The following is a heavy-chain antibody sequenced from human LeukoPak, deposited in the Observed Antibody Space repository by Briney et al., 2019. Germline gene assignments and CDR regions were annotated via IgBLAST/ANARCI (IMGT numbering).Heavy chain of an antibody. J-gene: IGHJ4*02. CDR3: ASIRGTLGY. CDR1: GFTFSDHF. D-gene: IGHD1-26*01. CDR2: IKNKANSYIT. V-gene: IGHV3-72*01. Sequence: GESLRLSCAASGFTFSDHFMDWVRQPPGKGLEWVGRIKNKANSYITQYAASMEGRFTISRDDSNNSLYLQMSSLKTEDTAMYYCASIRGTLGYWGQGTVVTVSS.